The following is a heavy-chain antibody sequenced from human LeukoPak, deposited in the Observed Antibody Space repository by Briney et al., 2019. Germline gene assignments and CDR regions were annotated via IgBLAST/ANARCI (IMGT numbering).Heavy chain of an antibody. J-gene: IGHJ4*02. Sequence: PGRSLRLSCAASGFTFSSYAMHWVRQAPGKGLEWVAVISYDGSNKYYADSVKGRFTISRDNSKDTLYLQMNSLRAEDTAVYYCARNFPAVVDYWAQEPLVTVSS. CDR3: ARNFPAVVDY. V-gene: IGHV3-30*04. CDR1: GFTFSSYA. CDR2: ISYDGSNK. D-gene: IGHD2-2*01.